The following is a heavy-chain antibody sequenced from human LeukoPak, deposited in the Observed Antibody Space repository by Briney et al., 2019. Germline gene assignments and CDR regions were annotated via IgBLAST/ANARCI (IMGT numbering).Heavy chain of an antibody. D-gene: IGHD6-13*01. CDR3: ARDSERSSWYPPKRNDAFDI. V-gene: IGHV3-21*01. Sequence: PGRSLRLSRAASGFTFSSYSMNWVRPAPGKGLEWVSSISSNRSYIYYANSVKGRFTISRDNAKNTLYLKMNSLRAEDTAVYYCARDSERSSWYPPKRNDAFDIWGQGTMVTVSS. J-gene: IGHJ3*02. CDR1: GFTFSSYS. CDR2: ISSNRSYI.